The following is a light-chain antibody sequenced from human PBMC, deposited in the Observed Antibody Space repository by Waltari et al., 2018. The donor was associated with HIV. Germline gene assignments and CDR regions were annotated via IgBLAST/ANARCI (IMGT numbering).Light chain of an antibody. J-gene: IGLJ2*01. V-gene: IGLV2-11*01. CDR2: DVS. Sequence: QSALTQPRSVSGSPGQSVTISCTGTSSDVGGYNYVSWYQQHPGNAPKLMIYDVSKRPSGVPDRFSGSKSGNTASLTISGLQAEDEADYYCCSYAGSYTSYVVFGGGTKLTVL. CDR3: CSYAGSYTSYVV. CDR1: SSDVGGYNY.